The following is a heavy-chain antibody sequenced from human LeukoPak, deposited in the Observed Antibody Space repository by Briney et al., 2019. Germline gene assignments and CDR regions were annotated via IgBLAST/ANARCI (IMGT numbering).Heavy chain of an antibody. J-gene: IGHJ4*02. CDR1: GGSTNTYC. CDR3: ARDRSGYSEYYFDY. D-gene: IGHD5-12*01. CDR2: IYPSGST. Sequence: SESLSLTCTVSGGSTNTYCRSWIRQPPEKGLEWIGRIYPSGSTYYNPSLKSRVTISIDKSKNQFSLRLTSVTAADTAVYYCARDRSGYSEYYFDYWGQGSLVTVSS. V-gene: IGHV4-4*07.